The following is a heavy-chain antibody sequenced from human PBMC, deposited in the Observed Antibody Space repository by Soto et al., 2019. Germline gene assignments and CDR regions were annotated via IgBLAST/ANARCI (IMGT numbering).Heavy chain of an antibody. Sequence: PGGSLRLSCAASGFTFSSYGMHWVRQAPGKGLERVAVISYDGSNKYYADSVKGRFTISRDNSKNTLYLQMNSLRAEDTAVYYCAKAQMGIFGVVISWGQGTLVTVSS. D-gene: IGHD3-3*01. V-gene: IGHV3-30*18. CDR2: ISYDGSNK. CDR3: AKAQMGIFGVVIS. CDR1: GFTFSSYG. J-gene: IGHJ4*02.